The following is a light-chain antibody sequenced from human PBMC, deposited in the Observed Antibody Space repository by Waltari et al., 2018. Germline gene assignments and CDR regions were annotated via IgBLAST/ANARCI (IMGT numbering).Light chain of an antibody. CDR3: MQPVRWPPG. CDR2: KVS. Sequence: VVLTQSPLFLPVTLGKPASIPCRAPESLVHNDGYIYLNWFHQRPGQSPRRLFYKVSNRDFGVPDRFSASGSATDFTLNISRVEADDVGVYFCMQPVRWPPGFGPGTRVDIK. CDR1: ESLVHNDGYIY. J-gene: IGKJ3*01. V-gene: IGKV2-30*02.